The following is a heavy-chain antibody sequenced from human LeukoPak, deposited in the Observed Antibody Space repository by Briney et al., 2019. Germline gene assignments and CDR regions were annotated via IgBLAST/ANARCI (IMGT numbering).Heavy chain of an antibody. Sequence: GRALRLSCAASGCTFSSYGMHGVRQAPGKGLEGVAVIWYDGSNKYSADSVKGRFTISRDNSKNTLYLQMNSLRAEDTAVYYCARELTIVGATNYFDYWGQGTLVTVSS. V-gene: IGHV3-33*01. J-gene: IGHJ4*02. D-gene: IGHD1-26*01. CDR3: ARELTIVGATNYFDY. CDR1: GCTFSSYG. CDR2: IWYDGSNK.